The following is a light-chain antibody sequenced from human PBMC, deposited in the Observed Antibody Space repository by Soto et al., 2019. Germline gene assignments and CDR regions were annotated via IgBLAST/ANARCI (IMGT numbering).Light chain of an antibody. V-gene: IGLV2-14*01. CDR2: EVS. Sequence: QSALTQPASVSGSPGQSITISCTGTSSDVGRYNHVSWYQHHPGKAPKLIISEVSNRPSGVSNRFSGSKSGYTASLTISGLQAEDEADYYCNSHTSGDFRVFGTGTKGTV. J-gene: IGLJ1*01. CDR1: SSDVGRYNH. CDR3: NSHTSGDFRV.